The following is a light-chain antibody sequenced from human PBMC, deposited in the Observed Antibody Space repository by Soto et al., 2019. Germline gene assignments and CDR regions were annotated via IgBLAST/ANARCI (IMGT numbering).Light chain of an antibody. CDR2: AAF. CDR1: EDINSR. Sequence: DIQMTQSPSSVSASVGERVTISCRASEDINSRLAWYQQKPGNAPKLLIYAAFILQSGVPSRFSGYGSRTDFTLSISSLQPEDFATYYCQQADSFPITFGQGTRLEIK. J-gene: IGKJ5*01. V-gene: IGKV1-12*01. CDR3: QQADSFPIT.